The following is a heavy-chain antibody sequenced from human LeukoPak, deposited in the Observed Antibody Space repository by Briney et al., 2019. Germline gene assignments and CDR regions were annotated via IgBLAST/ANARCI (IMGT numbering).Heavy chain of an antibody. V-gene: IGHV4-59*12. D-gene: IGHD3-22*01. CDR3: ARDHDSSGYWALDY. J-gene: IGHJ4*02. CDR1: GGSISSYY. CDR2: IYYSGST. Sequence: PSETLSLTCTVSGGSISSYYWSWIRQPPGKGLEWIGYIYYSGSTNYNPSLKSRVTISVDTSKNQFSLKLSSVAAADTAVYYCARDHDSSGYWALDYWGQGTLVTVSS.